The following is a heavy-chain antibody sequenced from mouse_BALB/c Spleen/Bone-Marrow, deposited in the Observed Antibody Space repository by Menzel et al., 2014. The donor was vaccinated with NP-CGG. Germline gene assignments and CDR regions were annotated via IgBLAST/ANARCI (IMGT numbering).Heavy chain of an antibody. J-gene: IGHJ4*01. CDR1: GYTFTDYA. V-gene: IGHV1S137*01. CDR3: ARGYSNNYAMDY. CDR2: INTYFGDI. Sequence: QVQLQQSGAELVRPGVSVKISCKGSGYTFTDYAMHWVKQSLAESLEWIGVINTYFGDISYNQKFKGKATIAVDKTSRTVYMELARLTAEDSAIYYCARGYSNNYAMDYWGQGTSVTVSS. D-gene: IGHD2-5*01.